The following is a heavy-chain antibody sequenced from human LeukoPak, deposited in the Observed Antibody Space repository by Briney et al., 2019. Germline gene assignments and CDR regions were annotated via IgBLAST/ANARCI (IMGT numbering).Heavy chain of an antibody. Sequence: SVKVSCKASGGTFSSYAISWVRQAPGQGLEWMGGIIPIFGTANYAQKFQGRVTITADESASTAYMELSSLRSEDTAVYYCARDRAAGTWWFYYWGQGILVTVSS. D-gene: IGHD6-13*01. V-gene: IGHV1-69*13. J-gene: IGHJ4*02. CDR3: ARDRAAGTWWFYY. CDR1: GGTFSSYA. CDR2: IIPIFGTA.